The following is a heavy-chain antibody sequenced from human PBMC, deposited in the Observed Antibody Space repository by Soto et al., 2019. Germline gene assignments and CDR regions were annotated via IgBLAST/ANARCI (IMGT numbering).Heavy chain of an antibody. CDR2: IVVGSGNT. CDR1: GYTFTSYD. CDR3: AAGSSSGWYAPY. V-gene: IGHV1-58*02. D-gene: IGHD6-19*01. J-gene: IGHJ4*02. Sequence: SVKVSCKASGYTFTSYDINWVRQARGQRLEWIGWIVVGSGNTNYAQKFQERVTITRDMSTSTAYMELSSLRSEDTAVYYCAAGSSSGWYAPYWGQGTLVTVSS.